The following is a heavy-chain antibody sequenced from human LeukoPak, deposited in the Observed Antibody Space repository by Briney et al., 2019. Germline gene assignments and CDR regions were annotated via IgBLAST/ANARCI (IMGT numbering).Heavy chain of an antibody. V-gene: IGHV3-11*01. D-gene: IGHD3-10*01. Sequence: GGSLRLSCAASGFTFSDYYMSWIRQAPGKGLEWVSYISSSGSTIYYADSVKGRFTISRDNAKNSLYLQMNSLRAEDTAVYYCAKAPTYYYGSGSYSVLDYWGQGTLVTVSS. CDR2: ISSSGSTI. CDR3: AKAPTYYYGSGSYSVLDY. J-gene: IGHJ4*02. CDR1: GFTFSDYY.